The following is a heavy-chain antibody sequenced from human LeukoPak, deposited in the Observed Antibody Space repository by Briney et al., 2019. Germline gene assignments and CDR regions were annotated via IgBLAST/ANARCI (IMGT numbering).Heavy chain of an antibody. CDR2: ISWNSGSI. J-gene: IGHJ6*03. V-gene: IGHV3-9*01. CDR1: GFTFDDYA. D-gene: IGHD6-13*01. Sequence: PGGSLRLSCAASGFTFDDYAMHWVRQAPGKGLEWVSGISWNSGSIGYADSVKGRFTISRDNAKNSLYLQMNSLRAEDTAVYYCARDVAAANYYYYYYIDVWGKGTTVTVSS. CDR3: ARDVAAANYYYYYYIDV.